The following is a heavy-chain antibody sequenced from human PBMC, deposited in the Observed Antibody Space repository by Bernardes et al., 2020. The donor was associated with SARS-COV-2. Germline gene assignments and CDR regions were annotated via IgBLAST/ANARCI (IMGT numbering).Heavy chain of an antibody. V-gene: IGHV3-64*01. CDR2: ISSNGGST. CDR3: ARDQDPFWSGYPYYYYYMDV. Sequence: GSLRLSCAASGFTFSSYAMHWVRQAPGKGLEYVSAISSNGGSTYYANSVKGRFTISRDNSKNTLYLQMGSLRAEDMAVYYCARDQDPFWSGYPYYYYYMDVWGKGTTVTVSS. J-gene: IGHJ6*03. D-gene: IGHD3-3*01. CDR1: GFTFSSYA.